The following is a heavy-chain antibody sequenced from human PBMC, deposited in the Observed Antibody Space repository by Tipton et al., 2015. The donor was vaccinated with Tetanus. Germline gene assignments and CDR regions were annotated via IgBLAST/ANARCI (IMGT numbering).Heavy chain of an antibody. CDR1: GFTFSSYA. CDR3: AKIPCGGDCYRYGMDV. J-gene: IGHJ6*02. Sequence: SLRLSCAASGFTFSSYAMNWVRQAPGKGLEWVSTVSSSGYSTYYADSVKGRFTISRDNSKNTLYVQMNSLRAADTAVYYCAKIPCGGDCYRYGMDVWGQGTTVTVSS. V-gene: IGHV3-23*01. D-gene: IGHD2-21*02. CDR2: VSSSGYST.